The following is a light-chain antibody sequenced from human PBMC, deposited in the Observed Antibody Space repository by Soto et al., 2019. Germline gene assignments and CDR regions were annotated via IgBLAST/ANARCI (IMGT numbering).Light chain of an antibody. J-gene: IGLJ1*01. CDR3: SSYAGINNLGV. Sequence: QSALTQPPSASGSPGQSVTISCTGTSSDVGGYKYVSWCQQHPGKAPKLMIFEVNKRPSGVPDRFSGSKSGNTASLTVSGLQAEDEADYYCSSYAGINNLGVFGTGTKLTV. CDR2: EVN. V-gene: IGLV2-8*01. CDR1: SSDVGGYKY.